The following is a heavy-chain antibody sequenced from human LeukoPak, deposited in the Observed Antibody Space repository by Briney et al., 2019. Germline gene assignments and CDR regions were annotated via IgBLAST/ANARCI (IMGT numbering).Heavy chain of an antibody. CDR1: GFTFSSYS. Sequence: GGSLRLSCAASGFTFSSYSMNWVRQAPGKGLEWVSSISSSSSYIYYADSVKGRFTISRDNAKNSLYLQMNSLRAEDTAVYYCARVYPVDTAMVRTGWSDPWGQGTLVTVSS. D-gene: IGHD5-18*01. V-gene: IGHV3-21*01. CDR2: ISSSSSYI. CDR3: ARVYPVDTAMVRTGWSDP. J-gene: IGHJ5*02.